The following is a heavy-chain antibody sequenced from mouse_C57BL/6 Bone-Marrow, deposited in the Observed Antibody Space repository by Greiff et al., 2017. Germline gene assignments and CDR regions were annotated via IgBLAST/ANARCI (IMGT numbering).Heavy chain of an antibody. J-gene: IGHJ3*01. Sequence: EVQGVESGAELVRPGASVKLSCTASSFNIKDYYMHWVKQRPEQGLEWIGWIDPENGDTEYASKFPGKATITADTSSNTAYLQLSSLTSEDTAVYYCTTVYDGYFGTYWGQGTLVTVSA. CDR3: TTVYDGYFGTY. CDR2: IDPENGDT. V-gene: IGHV14-4*01. D-gene: IGHD2-3*01. CDR1: SFNIKDYY.